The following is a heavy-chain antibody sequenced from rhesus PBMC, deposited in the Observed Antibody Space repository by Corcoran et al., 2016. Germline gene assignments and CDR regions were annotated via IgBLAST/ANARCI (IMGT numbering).Heavy chain of an antibody. V-gene: IGHV1-70*01. CDR1: GSIFTSYV. CDR2: IYPGDCST. D-gene: IGHD5-12*01. CDR3: AAGPGDSYMYVY. Sequence: QEPLVQYGAEVKKPGASVKVSCKASGSIFTSYVISWLRQAPGHGFEWMGGIYPGDCSTSDAQKCQGRFTITADMSTSTVYRERSSLRSEDMAGSYGAAGPGDSYMYVYWGQGGLVTGSS. J-gene: IGHJ4*01.